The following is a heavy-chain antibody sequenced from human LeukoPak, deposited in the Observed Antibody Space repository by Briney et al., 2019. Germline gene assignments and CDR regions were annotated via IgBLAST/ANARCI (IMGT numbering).Heavy chain of an antibody. J-gene: IGHJ1*01. CDR2: ISGSGDST. CDR3: AKDSMITFGGVIVRRYFQH. CDR1: GFTFSSYA. Sequence: GGSLRLSCAASGFTFSSYAMSWVRQAPGKGLEWASAISGSGDSTYYADSVKGRFTISRDNSENTLYLQMNSLRAEDTAVYYCAKDSMITFGGVIVRRYFQHWGQGTLVTVSS. V-gene: IGHV3-23*01. D-gene: IGHD3-16*02.